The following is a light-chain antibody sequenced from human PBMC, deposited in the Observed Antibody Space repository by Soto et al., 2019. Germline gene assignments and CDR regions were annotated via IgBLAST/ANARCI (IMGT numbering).Light chain of an antibody. Sequence: EIVMTQSPATLSVSPGEGATLSCKASQNVCNNLAWYQQRPGQPPRLLIYDASTRATGISARFSGSGYGTEFTLTISSLQSEDFAVYYCQQYRNWPLTFGGGTKVEIK. CDR2: DAS. CDR1: QNVCNN. V-gene: IGKV3-15*01. CDR3: QQYRNWPLT. J-gene: IGKJ4*01.